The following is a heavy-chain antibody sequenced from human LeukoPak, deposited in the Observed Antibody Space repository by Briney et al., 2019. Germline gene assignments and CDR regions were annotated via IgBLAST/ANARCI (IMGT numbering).Heavy chain of an antibody. CDR1: GFTFSSYG. CDR2: IRYDGSNK. J-gene: IGHJ4*02. V-gene: IGHV3-30*02. Sequence: GGSLRLSCAASGFTFSSYGMHWVRQAPGKGLEWVAFIRYDGSNKYYADSVKGRFTISRDNSKNTLYLQMNSLRAEDTAVYYCAREGVLRFLEWLFDYWGQGTLVTVSS. CDR3: AREGVLRFLEWLFDY. D-gene: IGHD3-3*01.